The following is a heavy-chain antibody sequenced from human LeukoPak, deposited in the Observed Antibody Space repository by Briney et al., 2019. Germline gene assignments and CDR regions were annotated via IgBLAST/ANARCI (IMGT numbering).Heavy chain of an antibody. CDR2: IYTSGST. V-gene: IGHV4-61*02. CDR3: AKDSGVVVPAAMRYYYYCYMDV. Sequence: PSQTLSLTCTVSGGSISSGSYYWSWIRQPAGKGLEWIGRIYTSGSTNYNPSLKSRVTISVDTSKNQFSLKLSSVTAADTAVYYCAKDSGVVVPAAMRYYYYCYMDVWGKGTTVTVSS. D-gene: IGHD2-2*01. J-gene: IGHJ6*03. CDR1: GGSISSGSYY.